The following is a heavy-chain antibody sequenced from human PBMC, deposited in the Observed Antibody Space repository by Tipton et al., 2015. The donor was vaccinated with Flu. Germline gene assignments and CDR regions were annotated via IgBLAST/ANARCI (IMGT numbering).Heavy chain of an antibody. Sequence: QVQLVQSGGGVVQPGKSLRLSCAASGFRFSRFGMYWVRQAPGEGLEWVAAIWFDGSKKYYADSVKGRFTVSRDNSQSTLSLQMNSLRVEDTATYYCATPTADFDLWGRGTLVIVSS. J-gene: IGHJ2*01. V-gene: IGHV3-33*01. CDR2: IWFDGSKK. D-gene: IGHD1-1*01. CDR1: GFRFSRFG. CDR3: ATPTADFDL.